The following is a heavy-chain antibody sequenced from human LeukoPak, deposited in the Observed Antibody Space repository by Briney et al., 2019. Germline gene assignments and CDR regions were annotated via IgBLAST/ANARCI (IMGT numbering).Heavy chain of an antibody. CDR3: ARAGLNYDFWSGYYAFDI. J-gene: IGHJ3*02. V-gene: IGHV4-59*01. D-gene: IGHD3-3*01. Sequence: ASETLSLTCTVSAGSISSYYWSWIRQPPGKGREWIGYPYYSGSTNYNPSLKSRVTISVDTSKNQFSLKLSSVTAADTAVYCWARAGLNYDFWSGYYAFDIWGQGTMVTVSS. CDR2: PYYSGST. CDR1: AGSISSYY.